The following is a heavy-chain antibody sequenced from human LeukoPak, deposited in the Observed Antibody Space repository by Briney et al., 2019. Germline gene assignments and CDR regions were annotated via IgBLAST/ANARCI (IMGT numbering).Heavy chain of an antibody. D-gene: IGHD3-10*01. J-gene: IGHJ4*02. V-gene: IGHV4-31*03. CDR2: IYYSGST. CDR3: ARQSRIDGWFGEFMDY. CDR1: GGSISSGGYY. Sequence: PSQTLSLTCTVSGGSISSGGYYWSWIRQHPGKGLEWIGYIYYSGSTYYNPSLKSRVTISVDTSRNQFSLKLSSVTAADTAVYYCARQSRIDGWFGEFMDYWGQGTLVTVSS.